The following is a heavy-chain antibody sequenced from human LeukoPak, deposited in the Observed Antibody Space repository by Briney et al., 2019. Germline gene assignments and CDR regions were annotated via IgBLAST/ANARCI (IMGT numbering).Heavy chain of an antibody. V-gene: IGHV3-64*01. CDR2: ISSNGGST. CDR3: ARDRITMVRGVIVNYYYYGMDV. D-gene: IGHD3-10*01. Sequence: GGPLRLSCAASGFTFSSYAMHWVRQAPGKGLEYVSAISSNGGSTYYANSVKGRFTISRDNSKNTLYLQMGSLRAEDMAVYYCARDRITMVRGVIVNYYYYGMDVWGQGTTVTVSS. J-gene: IGHJ6*02. CDR1: GFTFSSYA.